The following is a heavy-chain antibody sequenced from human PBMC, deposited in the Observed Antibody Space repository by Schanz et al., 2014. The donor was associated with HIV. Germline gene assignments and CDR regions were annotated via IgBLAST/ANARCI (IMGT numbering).Heavy chain of an antibody. CDR3: ARRGTAVAAANLE. J-gene: IGHJ4*02. V-gene: IGHV1-18*01. CDR2: ISGYNGAT. D-gene: IGHD6-13*01. CDR1: GGTFSNYA. Sequence: QVQLVQSGAEVKKPGSSVKVSCKASGGTFSNYAISWVRQAPGQGLEWMGWISGYNGATDYAQKVQGRVTLTADTSTNTAYMELRSLSSDDTAVYYCARRGTAVAAANLEWGQGTLVTVSS.